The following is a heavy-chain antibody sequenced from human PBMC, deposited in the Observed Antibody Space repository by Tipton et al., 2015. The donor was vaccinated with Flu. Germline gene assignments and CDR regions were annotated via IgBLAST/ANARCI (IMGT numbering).Heavy chain of an antibody. CDR2: IYHTGST. Sequence: LRLSCTVSGGSISSGGYYWSWIRQLSGKGLEWIGYIYHTGSTYYNPSLKRRLTISVDTSKNQFSLKLTSVTAADTAVYYCASYKYHYDTSGHYCWGQGTPVTVSS. CDR1: GGSISSGGYY. D-gene: IGHD3-22*01. V-gene: IGHV4-31*02. J-gene: IGHJ4*02. CDR3: ASYKYHYDTSGHYC.